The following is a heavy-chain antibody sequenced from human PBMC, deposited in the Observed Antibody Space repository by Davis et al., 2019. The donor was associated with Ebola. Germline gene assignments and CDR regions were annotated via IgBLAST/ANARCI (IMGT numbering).Heavy chain of an antibody. J-gene: IGHJ4*02. V-gene: IGHV6-1*01. CDR1: GDSVSSKSAA. CDR2: TYYRSKWYN. CDR3: AIPDCSGANCYSVYIKN. D-gene: IGHD2-15*01. Sequence: SQTLSLTCGISGDSVSSKSAAWSWIRQSPSRGLEWLGRTYYRSKWYNDYAVSVKSRITVNPDTSKNQFSLKLSSVTAADTAVYYCAIPDCSGANCYSVYIKNWGQGTLVTVSS.